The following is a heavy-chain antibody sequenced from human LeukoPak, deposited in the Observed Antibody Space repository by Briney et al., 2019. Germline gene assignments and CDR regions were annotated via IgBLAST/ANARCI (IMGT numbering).Heavy chain of an antibody. CDR1: GDSISSYY. CDR3: AREGDYYDTSGTLDY. J-gene: IGHJ4*02. Sequence: SETLSLTCNVSGDSISSYYWTWIRQPAGKGLQWIGRIYTSGSTNYNPSLKSRVTISVDTSKNQFYLKLSSVTAADTAVYYCAREGDYYDTSGTLDYWGQGTLVTVSS. V-gene: IGHV4-4*07. CDR2: IYTSGST. D-gene: IGHD3-22*01.